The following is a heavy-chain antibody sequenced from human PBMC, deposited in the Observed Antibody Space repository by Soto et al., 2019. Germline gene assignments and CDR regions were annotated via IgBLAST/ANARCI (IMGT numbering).Heavy chain of an antibody. CDR2: VFHIGRA. CDR1: GYSISSGHY. J-gene: IGHJ4*02. V-gene: IGHV4-38-2*01. D-gene: IGHD1-1*01. CDR3: ARGKYTTGWYYFDY. Sequence: SETLSLTCAVSGYSISSGHYWGWIRQPPGKGPEWIGSVFHIGRAFYNPSLKSQVTMSVDTSKNQFSLNLTSATAADTAIYYCARGKYTTGWYYFDYWGQGTLVTVSS.